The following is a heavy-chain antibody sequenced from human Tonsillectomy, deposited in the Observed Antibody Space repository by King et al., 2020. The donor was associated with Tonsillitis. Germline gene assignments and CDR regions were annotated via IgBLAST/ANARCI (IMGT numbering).Heavy chain of an antibody. CDR3: ARDDTGHYYYGMDV. V-gene: IGHV4-59*01. CDR2: IYYSGST. Sequence: QLQESGPGLVKPSETLSLTCTVSGGSISSYYWSWIRQPPGKGLEWIGYIYYSGSTNYNPSLQSRVTISVDTSKNQFSLKLSSVIAADTAVYYCARDDTGHYYYGMDVWGQGTTVTVSS. CDR1: GGSISSYY. D-gene: IGHD1-1*01. J-gene: IGHJ6*02.